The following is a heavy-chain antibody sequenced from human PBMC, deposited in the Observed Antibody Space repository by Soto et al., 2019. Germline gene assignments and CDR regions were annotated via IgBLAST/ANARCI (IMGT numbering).Heavy chain of an antibody. D-gene: IGHD6-13*01. CDR2: IYFSGST. CDR1: GGSICSSSYY. J-gene: IGHJ6*02. Sequence: PSETLSLSCTVSGGSICSSSYYWGWIRQPPGKGLEWIASIYFSGSTYYNPSLKSRVTLSVDTSKSQFSLKLSSVTAADTAVYYRASQQLVHYYYGMDVWGQGTTVT. CDR3: ASQQLVHYYYGMDV. V-gene: IGHV4-39*01.